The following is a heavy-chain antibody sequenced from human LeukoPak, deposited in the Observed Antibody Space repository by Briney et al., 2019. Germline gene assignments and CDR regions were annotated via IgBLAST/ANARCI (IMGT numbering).Heavy chain of an antibody. J-gene: IGHJ4*02. CDR1: GYTFTGYY. D-gene: IGHD6-19*01. Sequence: ASVKVSCXASGYTFTGYYMHWVRQAPGQGLEWMARINPNSGGTNYAQKFQGRVTMTRDTSISTAYMELSRLRSDDTAVYYCARAFNSSGWYVFDYWGQGTLVTVSS. CDR3: ARAFNSSGWYVFDY. CDR2: INPNSGGT. V-gene: IGHV1-2*06.